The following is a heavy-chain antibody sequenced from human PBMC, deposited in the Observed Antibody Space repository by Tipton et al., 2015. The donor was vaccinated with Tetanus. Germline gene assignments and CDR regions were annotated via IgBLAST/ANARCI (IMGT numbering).Heavy chain of an antibody. J-gene: IGHJ4*02. CDR2: ISPYNGNI. D-gene: IGHD5-18*01. CDR3: ARASGYSYGPRNYFDY. Sequence: QVQLVQSGAEVKKPGASVKVSCKTSGYTFSNYGISWVRQAPGQGLEWVGWISPYNGNIKYPQNLQGRVTMTTDTSTATAYMELRSLRSDDTAVYYCARASGYSYGPRNYFDYWGQGTLVTVSS. V-gene: IGHV1-18*01. CDR1: GYTFSNYG.